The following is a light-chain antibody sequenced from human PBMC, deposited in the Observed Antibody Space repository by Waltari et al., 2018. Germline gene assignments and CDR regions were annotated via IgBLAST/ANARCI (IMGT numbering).Light chain of an antibody. CDR3: HHYYIPPLT. Sequence: DIVMTQSPDFLAGSLGERATINCKSSRILFSTPNGKTYISWYQQNQGQPPKLLIYWASTRGSGVPDRCSGSGSGTDLTLTISSLQAEDVAVYYCHHYYIPPLTFGQGTRLEIK. CDR1: RILFSTPNGKTY. J-gene: IGKJ5*01. CDR2: WAS. V-gene: IGKV4-1*01.